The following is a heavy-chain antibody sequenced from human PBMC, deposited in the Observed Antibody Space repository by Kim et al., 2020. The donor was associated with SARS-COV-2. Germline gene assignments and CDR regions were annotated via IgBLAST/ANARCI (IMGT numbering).Heavy chain of an antibody. CDR2: ISAYNGNT. J-gene: IGHJ6*02. V-gene: IGHV1-18*04. Sequence: ASVKVSCKASGYTFTSYGISWVRQAPGQGLEWMGWISAYNGNTNYAQKLQGRVTMTTDTSTSTAYMELRSLRSDDTAVYYCARATLRANFGVVIPYGMDVWGQGTTVTVSS. CDR1: GYTFTSYG. D-gene: IGHD3-3*01. CDR3: ARATLRANFGVVIPYGMDV.